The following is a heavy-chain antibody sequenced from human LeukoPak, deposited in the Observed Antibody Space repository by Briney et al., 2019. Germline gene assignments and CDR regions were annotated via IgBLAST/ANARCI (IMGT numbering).Heavy chain of an antibody. CDR2: INPSGGST. J-gene: IGHJ5*02. CDR3: ARVDIDGFGVDP. V-gene: IGHV1-46*01. Sequence: GASVKVSCKASGYTFTCYYMHWVRQAPGQGLEWMGIINPSGGSTSYAQKFQGRVTMTRDTSTSTVYMELSSLRSEDTAVYYCARVDIDGFGVDPWGQGTLVTVSS. D-gene: IGHD5-12*01. CDR1: GYTFTCYY.